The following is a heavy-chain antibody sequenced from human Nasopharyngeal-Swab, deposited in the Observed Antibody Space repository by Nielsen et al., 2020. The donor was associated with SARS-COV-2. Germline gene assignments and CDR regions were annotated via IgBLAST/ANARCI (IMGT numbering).Heavy chain of an antibody. D-gene: IGHD6-13*01. Sequence: GGPLRLSCAASGFTFSAHYMDWVRQAPGKGFEWVGRSRNKANSYTTEYAASVKGRFTISRDDSKNSLYLQMSSLRTEDTALYYCARDLSSIWTSGLGVWGQGTTVIVSS. CDR1: GFTFSAHY. CDR3: ARDLSSIWTSGLGV. J-gene: IGHJ6*02. V-gene: IGHV3-72*01. CDR2: SRNKANSYTT.